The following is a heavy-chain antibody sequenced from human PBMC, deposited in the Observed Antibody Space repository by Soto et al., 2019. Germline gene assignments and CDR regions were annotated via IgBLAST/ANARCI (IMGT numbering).Heavy chain of an antibody. Sequence: SETLSLTCSVSGGSISGHYWSWIRLPAGRRLQWVGRIYSSGTTNYNPSLKSRVRMSVDTDRNSFPLRLDSVTAVDTAVYYCARNFDIAATGTAFDSWGRGVLVSVSS. CDR2: IYSSGTT. J-gene: IGHJ4*02. CDR3: ARNFDIAATGTAFDS. D-gene: IGHD6-13*01. V-gene: IGHV4-4*07. CDR1: GGSISGHY.